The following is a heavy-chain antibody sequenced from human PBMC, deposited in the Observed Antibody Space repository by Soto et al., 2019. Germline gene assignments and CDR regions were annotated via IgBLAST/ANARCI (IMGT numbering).Heavy chain of an antibody. D-gene: IGHD3-3*01. J-gene: IGHJ5*02. V-gene: IGHV1-69*01. CDR1: GGTFSSYA. CDR3: ARVSRPVFGVVIVSNWFDP. CDR2: IIPIFGTA. Sequence: QVQLVQSGAEVKKPGSSVKVSCKASGGTFSSYAISWVRQAPGQGLEWMGGIIPIFGTANYAQKFQGRVTITADESTSTAYMELSSLRSEDTAVYYCARVSRPVFGVVIVSNWFDPGGQGTLVTVSS.